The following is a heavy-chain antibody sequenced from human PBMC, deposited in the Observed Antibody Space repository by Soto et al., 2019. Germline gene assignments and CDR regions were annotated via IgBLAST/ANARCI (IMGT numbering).Heavy chain of an antibody. CDR2: IYYSGST. D-gene: IGHD2-21*02. J-gene: IGHJ6*02. CDR3: ARDRAKLKDCYYYGMDV. CDR1: GGSISSGDDF. V-gene: IGHV4-30-4*01. Sequence: QVQLQESGPGLVKPSQTLSLTCTVSGGSISSGDDFWTSIRQPPGKGLEWIGYIYYSGSTYFNPSLTRRLTMSVDTSKNQFSRKLSSVTAADTAVYYCARDRAKLKDCYYYGMDVWGQGTTVTGSS.